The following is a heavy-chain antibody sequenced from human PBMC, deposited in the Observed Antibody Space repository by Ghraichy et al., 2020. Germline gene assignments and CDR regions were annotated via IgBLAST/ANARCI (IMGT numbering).Heavy chain of an antibody. CDR3: ARLQDATRRYDFWSGYYRWFDP. CDR1: GGSVSSGSYY. D-gene: IGHD3-3*01. Sequence: SETLSLTCTVSGGSVSSGSYYWSWIRQPPGKGLEWIGYIYYSGSTNYNPSLKSRVTISVDTSKNQFSLKLSSVTAADTAVYYCARLQDATRRYDFWSGYYRWFDPWGQGTLVTVSS. V-gene: IGHV4-61*01. J-gene: IGHJ5*02. CDR2: IYYSGST.